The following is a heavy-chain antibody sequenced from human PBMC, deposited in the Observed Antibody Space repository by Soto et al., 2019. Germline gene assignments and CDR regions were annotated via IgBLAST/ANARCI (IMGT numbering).Heavy chain of an antibody. CDR1: GYSFTSYW. J-gene: IGHJ6*02. V-gene: IGHV5-51*01. D-gene: IGHD6-19*01. CDR2: IYPGDSDT. CDR3: ARLGGRIAVAGTVDYYYYGMDV. Sequence: HGESLKISCKGSGYSFTSYWIGWVRQMPGKGLEWMGIIYPGDSDTRYSPSFQGQVTISADKSISTAYLQWSSLKASDTAMYYCARLGGRIAVAGTVDYYYYGMDVWGQGTTVTVSS.